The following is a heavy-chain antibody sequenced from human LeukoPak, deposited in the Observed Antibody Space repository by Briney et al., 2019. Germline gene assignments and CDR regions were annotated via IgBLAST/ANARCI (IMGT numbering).Heavy chain of an antibody. V-gene: IGHV4-34*01. D-gene: IGHD2-15*01. CDR1: GGSFSGYY. CDR2: INHSGSI. CDR3: ARDLGGGYCSGGSCYGDAFDI. Sequence: ASETLSLTCAVYGGSFSGYYWSWIRQPPGKGLEWIGEINHSGSINYNPSLKSRVTISVDTSKNQFSLKLSSVTAADTAVYYCARDLGGGYCSGGSCYGDAFDIWGQGTMVTVSS. J-gene: IGHJ3*02.